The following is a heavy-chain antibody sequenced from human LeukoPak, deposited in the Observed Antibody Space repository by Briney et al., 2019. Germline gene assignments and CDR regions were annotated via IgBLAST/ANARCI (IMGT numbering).Heavy chain of an antibody. Sequence: QSGGSLRLSCAASGFTFSSYWMSWVRQAPGKGLEWVANIKQDGSEKYYVDSVKGRFTISRDNAKNSLYLQMNSLRAEDTAVYYCAKDHDSTYTAGWFSDSWGQGTLVTVSS. V-gene: IGHV3-7*03. D-gene: IGHD6-19*01. CDR1: GFTFSSYW. J-gene: IGHJ4*02. CDR3: AKDHDSTYTAGWFSDS. CDR2: IKQDGSEK.